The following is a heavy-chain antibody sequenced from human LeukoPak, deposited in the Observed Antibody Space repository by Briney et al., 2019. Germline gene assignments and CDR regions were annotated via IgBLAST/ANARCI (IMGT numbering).Heavy chain of an antibody. V-gene: IGHV4-39*01. CDR2: IYYSGTT. J-gene: IGHJ6*03. CDR3: GTIAARPGYYYYMDV. D-gene: IGHD6-6*01. CDR1: GGSISSTTYY. Sequence: SETLSLTCTVSGGSISSTTYYWGWNRQPPGKGLQWIGSIYYSGTTDYNPSLKSRVTISVDTSKNQFSLRLTSVTAADTAVYYCGTIAARPGYYYYMDVWGTGTTVTVSS.